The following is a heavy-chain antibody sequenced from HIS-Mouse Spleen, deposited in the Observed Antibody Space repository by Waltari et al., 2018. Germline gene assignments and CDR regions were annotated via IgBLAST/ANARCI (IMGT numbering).Heavy chain of an antibody. Sequence: EVQLVESGGGLVQPGGSLRLSCAASGFTFSSYWMHWVRQAPGKGMVWVSRINSDGSSTSHADSVKGRFTSSRDNAKNTLYLQMNSLRAEDTAVYYCARAIGGYSGPGIGWGQGTLVTVSS. V-gene: IGHV3-74*01. J-gene: IGHJ4*02. D-gene: IGHD5-12*01. CDR2: INSDGSST. CDR1: GFTFSSYW. CDR3: ARAIGGYSGPGIG.